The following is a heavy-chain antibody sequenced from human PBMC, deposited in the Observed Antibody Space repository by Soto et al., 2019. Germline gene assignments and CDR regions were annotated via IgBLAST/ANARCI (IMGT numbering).Heavy chain of an antibody. CDR1: GFSFISYW. J-gene: IGHJ4*02. Sequence: GGSLRLSCASSGFSFISYWMSWVRQAPGKGLEWVANIKQDGSAKYYVESVEGRFTISRDNAKNSLYLQMDSLRAEDTAVYYCAPWGGTCNSSSCYGGYWGQGTLVTVSS. CDR2: IKQDGSAK. D-gene: IGHD2-2*01. CDR3: APWGGTCNSSSCYGGY. V-gene: IGHV3-7*01.